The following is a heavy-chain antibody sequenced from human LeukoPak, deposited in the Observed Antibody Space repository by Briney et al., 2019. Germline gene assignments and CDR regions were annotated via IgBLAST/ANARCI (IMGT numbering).Heavy chain of an antibody. Sequence: SETLSLTCTVSGGSISSSSYYWGWIRQPPGKGLEWIGSIYYSGSTYYNPSLKSRVTISVDTSKNTAADTAVYYCARDRTAIDWGQGTLVTVSP. V-gene: IGHV4-39*06. CDR1: GGSISSSSYY. J-gene: IGHJ4*02. CDR2: IYYSGST. D-gene: IGHD2-21*02. CDR3: ARDRTAID.